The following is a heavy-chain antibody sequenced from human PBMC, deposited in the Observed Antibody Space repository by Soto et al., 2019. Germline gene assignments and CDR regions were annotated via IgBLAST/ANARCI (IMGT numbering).Heavy chain of an antibody. CDR3: ATRGTQGRWLEFADY. Sequence: QVQLVQSGAEVKRPGSAVKVSCEASGGTFSSLGFTWVRQAPGQGLEWMGGIIPTSGRTTFAPKFLGRVTTTADESTRTTYMELTALTSDDTAIYYCATRGTQGRWLEFADYWGQGTLVTVSS. V-gene: IGHV1-69*01. D-gene: IGHD5-12*01. CDR2: IIPTSGRT. CDR1: GGTFSSLG. J-gene: IGHJ4*02.